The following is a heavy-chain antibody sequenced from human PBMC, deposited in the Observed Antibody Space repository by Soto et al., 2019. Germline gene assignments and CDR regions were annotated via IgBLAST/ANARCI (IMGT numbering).Heavy chain of an antibody. CDR1: GYTFTSHY. CDR3: ARVVTTSPNDAFDI. V-gene: IGHV1-46*01. CDR2: INPSGGNT. D-gene: IGHD4-17*01. J-gene: IGHJ3*02. Sequence: QVQVVQSGAEVKKPGASVKVSCKASGYTFTSHYMHWVRQAPGQGPEWMGMINPSGGNTRYAQKFQGRVTMTMDTSTSTVYMELSSLRSEDTAVYYCARVVTTSPNDAFDIWGQGTMVTVSS.